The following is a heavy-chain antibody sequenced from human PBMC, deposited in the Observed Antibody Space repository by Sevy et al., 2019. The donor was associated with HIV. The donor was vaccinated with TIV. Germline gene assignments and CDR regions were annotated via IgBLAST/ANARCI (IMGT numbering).Heavy chain of an antibody. CDR1: GFSISGYG. J-gene: IGHJ4*02. CDR3: AREDIRVAGIGYYFHS. V-gene: IGHV3-33*01. D-gene: IGHD6-19*01. CDR2: IWYDGTNR. Sequence: GGSLRLSCAASGFSISGYGMHWVRQAPGKGLEWVAVIWYDGTNREYADSVKGRFTISRDNSKNALYLQMNSLRVEDTAVYYCAREDIRVAGIGYYFHSWGQGTLVTVSS.